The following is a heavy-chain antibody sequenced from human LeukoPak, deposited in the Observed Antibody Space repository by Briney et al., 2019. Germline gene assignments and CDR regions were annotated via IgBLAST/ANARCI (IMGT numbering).Heavy chain of an antibody. D-gene: IGHD3-22*01. V-gene: IGHV3-7*03. CDR2: IKQDGSEK. CDR1: GFTFSSYW. CDR3: ARGGARYYYDSSGYYPNYFDY. J-gene: IGHJ4*02. Sequence: PGGSLRLSCAASGFTFSSYWMSRVRQAPGKGLEWVANIKQDGSEKYYVDSVKGRFTISRDNAKNSLYLQMNSLRAEDTAVYYCARGGARYYYDSSGYYPNYFDYWGQGTLVTVSS.